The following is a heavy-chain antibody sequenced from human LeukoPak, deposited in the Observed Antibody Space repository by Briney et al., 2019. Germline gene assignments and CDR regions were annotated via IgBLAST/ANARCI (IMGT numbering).Heavy chain of an antibody. Sequence: GGSLRLSCAASGFTFSGSAMHWVRQATGKGLEWVGRIRSKANSYATAYAASVKGRFTISRDDSKNTAYLQMNSLKTEDTAVYYCTRLSRNYYYYMDVWGKGTTVTVSS. CDR2: IRSKANSYAT. J-gene: IGHJ6*03. CDR1: GFTFSGSA. V-gene: IGHV3-73*01. CDR3: TRLSRNYYYYMDV.